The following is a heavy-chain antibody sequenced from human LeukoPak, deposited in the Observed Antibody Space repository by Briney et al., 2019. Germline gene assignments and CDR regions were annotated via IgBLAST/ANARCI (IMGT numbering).Heavy chain of an antibody. V-gene: IGHV3-30*04. CDR2: ISFDGSNK. Sequence: QSGGSLRLSCAASGFTFSSYAMHWVRQAPGKGLEWVTIISFDGSNKYYADSVKGRFTISRDNSKNTLYLQMKSLRAEDTALYYCARGDKQLVFVRRKGGFDPWGQGTLVTVSS. CDR3: ARGDKQLVFVRRKGGFDP. J-gene: IGHJ5*02. CDR1: GFTFSSYA. D-gene: IGHD6-13*01.